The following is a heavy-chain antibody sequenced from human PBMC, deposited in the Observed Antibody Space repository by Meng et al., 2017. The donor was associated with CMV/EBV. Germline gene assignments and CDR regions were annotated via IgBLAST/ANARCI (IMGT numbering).Heavy chain of an antibody. CDR1: GFTFSSYG. CDR2: IRYDGSNK. D-gene: IGHD3-3*01. Sequence: GESLKISCAASGFTFSSYGMHWVRQAPGKGLEWVAFIRYDGSNKHYADSVKGRFTISRDNSKNTLYLQMNSLRAEDTAVYYCAKPIRFLEWLNGMDVWGQGTTVTVSS. V-gene: IGHV3-30*02. CDR3: AKPIRFLEWLNGMDV. J-gene: IGHJ6*02.